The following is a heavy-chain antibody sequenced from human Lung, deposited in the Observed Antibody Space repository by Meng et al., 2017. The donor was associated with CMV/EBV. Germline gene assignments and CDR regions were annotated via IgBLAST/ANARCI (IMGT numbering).Heavy chain of an antibody. D-gene: IGHD3-10*01. CDR1: GRPISSNCYY. CDR3: ARRRGGSGRDC. Sequence: LQPQGVRPGLVKPSETLSLTCTVSGRPISSNCYYWDWVRQPPGKGLEWIGAIYHSGSTSYNPSLQSRVTMFVDTSKNQFSLMLTSVTATDTAVYYCARRRGGSGRDCWGQGTLVTVSS. CDR2: IYHSGST. V-gene: IGHV4-39*01. J-gene: IGHJ4*02.